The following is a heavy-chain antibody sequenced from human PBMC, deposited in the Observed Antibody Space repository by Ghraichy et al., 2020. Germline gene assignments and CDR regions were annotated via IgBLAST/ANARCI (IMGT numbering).Heavy chain of an antibody. CDR3: ARVGTMVRGIIRENWSDP. CDR2: CFNKST. Sequence: CFNKSTNYNPSLKIRVTISVDTSKNQFSLKLSSVTAADTAVYYCARVGTMVRGIIRENWSDPLGEG. D-gene: IGHD3-10*01. V-gene: IGHV4-59*01. J-gene: IGHJ5*02.